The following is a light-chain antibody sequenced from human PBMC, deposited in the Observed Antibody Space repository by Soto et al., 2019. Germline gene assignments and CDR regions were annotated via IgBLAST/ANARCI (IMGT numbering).Light chain of an antibody. Sequence: DIQMTQSPSTLSASVRDRVTISCRASQNIVGWLAWYQHKPGRAPKLLIYQASTLEIGVPSRFSGSGSGTEFTLTISSLQPDDSATYYCQHYDSYPITFGQGTRLEIK. V-gene: IGKV1-5*03. J-gene: IGKJ5*01. CDR1: QNIVGW. CDR2: QAS. CDR3: QHYDSYPIT.